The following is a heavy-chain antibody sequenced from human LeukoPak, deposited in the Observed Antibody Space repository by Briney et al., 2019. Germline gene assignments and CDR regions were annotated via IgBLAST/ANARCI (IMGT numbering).Heavy chain of an antibody. V-gene: IGHV4-59*12. J-gene: IGHJ4*02. CDR2: IYYSGST. CDR1: GVSISSYY. Sequence: YPSETLSLTCTVSGVSISSYYWSWIRQPPGKGLEWIGYIYYSGSTNYNPSLKSRVTISVDTSKNQFSLKLSSVTAADTAVYYCASDQNFWGQGTLVTVSS. CDR3: ASDQNF.